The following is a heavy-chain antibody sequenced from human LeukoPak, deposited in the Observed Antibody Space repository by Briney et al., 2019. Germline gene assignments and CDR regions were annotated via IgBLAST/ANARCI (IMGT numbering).Heavy chain of an antibody. V-gene: IGHV1-8*01. D-gene: IGHD3-22*01. CDR3: ARGDLVKYYYDSSGYPFDY. Sequence: GASVKVSCEASGYTFTSYDINWVRQAAGQGLEWMGWMNPYSGNTGYAQKFQGRVTMTRNTSISTAYMELSSLRSEDTAVYYCARGDLVKYYYDSSGYPFDYWGQGTLVTVSS. CDR1: GYTFTSYD. J-gene: IGHJ4*02. CDR2: MNPYSGNT.